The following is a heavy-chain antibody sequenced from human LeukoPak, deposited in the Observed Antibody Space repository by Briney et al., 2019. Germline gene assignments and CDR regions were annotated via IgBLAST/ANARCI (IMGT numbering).Heavy chain of an antibody. CDR2: IHTSGGT. D-gene: IGHD3-22*01. J-gene: IGHJ4*02. CDR1: GDSISSGDYY. Sequence: SETLSLTCTVSGDSISSGDYYWSWIRQPAGKGLEWIGRIHTSGGTNYNPSLKSRVTMSVDTSKNQLSLKLSSVTAADTAVYYCARDRYYYDSSGYYFDYWGQGTLVTVSS. V-gene: IGHV4-61*02. CDR3: ARDRYYYDSSGYYFDY.